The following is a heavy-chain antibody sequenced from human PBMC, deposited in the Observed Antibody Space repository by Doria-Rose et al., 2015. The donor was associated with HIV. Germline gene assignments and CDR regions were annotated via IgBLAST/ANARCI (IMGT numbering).Heavy chain of an antibody. Sequence: ESGPVLVKPTETLTLTCIVSGVSLSSPGMGVSWIRQPPGKALEWLANIFSDDERSYKTSLKSRLTIPRGTSKSQVVLTMTDMDPVDTATYYCARIKSSRWYHKYYFDFWGQGTLVIVSA. CDR2: IFSDDER. D-gene: IGHD6-13*01. CDR3: ARIKSSRWYHKYYFDF. CDR1: GVSLSSPGMG. J-gene: IGHJ4*02. V-gene: IGHV2-26*01.